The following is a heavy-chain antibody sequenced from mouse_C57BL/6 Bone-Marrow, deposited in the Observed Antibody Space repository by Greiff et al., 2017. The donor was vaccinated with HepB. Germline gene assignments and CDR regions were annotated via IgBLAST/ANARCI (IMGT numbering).Heavy chain of an antibody. CDR1: GYTFTSYW. CDR2: IDPNSGGT. D-gene: IGHD2-3*01. Sequence: QQSCKASGYTFTSYWMHWVKQRPGRGLEWIGRIDPNSGGTKYNEKFKSKATLTVDKPSSTAYMQLSSLTSEDSAVYYCARRDDGYSLFDYWGQGTILTVSS. CDR3: ARRDDGYSLFDY. J-gene: IGHJ2*01. V-gene: IGHV1-72*01.